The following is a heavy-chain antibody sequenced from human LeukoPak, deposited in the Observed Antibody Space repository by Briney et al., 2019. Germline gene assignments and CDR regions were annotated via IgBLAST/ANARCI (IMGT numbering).Heavy chain of an antibody. J-gene: IGHJ4*02. V-gene: IGHV1-2*02. CDR2: INPNSGGT. CDR1: GYTFTGYY. CDR3: ARSAGYSSSWYSGY. Sequence: ASVKVSCKASGYTFTGYYMHWVRQAPGQGLECMGWINPNSGGTNYAQKFQGRVTMTRDTSISTAYMELSRLRSDDTAVYYCARSAGYSSSWYSGYWGQGTLVTVSS. D-gene: IGHD6-13*01.